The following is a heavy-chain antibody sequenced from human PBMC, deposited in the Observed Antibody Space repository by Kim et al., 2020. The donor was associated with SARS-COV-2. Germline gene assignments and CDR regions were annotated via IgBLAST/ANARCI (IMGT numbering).Heavy chain of an antibody. V-gene: IGHV4-30-2*01. Sequence: SETLSLTCAVSGGSISGGGYSWSWIRQPPGKGLEWIGYIYHSGSTYYNPSLKSRVTISVDRSKNQFSLKLSSVTAADTAVYYCARRGGSYGPSFDYWGQGTLVTVSS. J-gene: IGHJ4*02. CDR2: IYHSGST. CDR3: ARRGGSYGPSFDY. CDR1: GGSISGGGYS. D-gene: IGHD5-18*01.